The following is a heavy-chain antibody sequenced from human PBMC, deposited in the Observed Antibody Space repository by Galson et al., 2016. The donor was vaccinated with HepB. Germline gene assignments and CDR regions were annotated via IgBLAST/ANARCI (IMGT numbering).Heavy chain of an antibody. CDR1: GGTFSSYA. V-gene: IGHV1-69*13. CDR2: IINLYGTA. Sequence: SVKVSCKASGGTFSSYAISWVRQAPGQGLEWMGVIINLYGTANYARKFQGRVTITADESTSTAHMEVSSLRYEDTAVYYCARVRDGYNTHFYYGMDVWGQGTSVTVSS. D-gene: IGHD5-24*01. CDR3: ARVRDGYNTHFYYGMDV. J-gene: IGHJ6*02.